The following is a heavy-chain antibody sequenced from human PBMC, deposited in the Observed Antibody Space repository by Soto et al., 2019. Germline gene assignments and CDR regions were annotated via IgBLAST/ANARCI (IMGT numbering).Heavy chain of an antibody. D-gene: IGHD3-3*01. Sequence: ASVKVSCKTSGYTFTSYGISWVRQAPGQGLEWMGWISVYNGNTNYAQKLQGRVTMTTDTSTSTAYMELRSLRSDDTAVYYCARDRDTDFSNGYPVSPRINDYW. CDR3: ARDRDTDFSNGYPVSPRINDY. CDR2: ISVYNGNT. V-gene: IGHV1-18*01. CDR1: GYTFTSYG. J-gene: IGHJ4*01.